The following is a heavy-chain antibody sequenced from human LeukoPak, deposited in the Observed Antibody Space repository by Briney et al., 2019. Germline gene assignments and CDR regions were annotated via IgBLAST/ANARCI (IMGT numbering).Heavy chain of an antibody. CDR2: ISYSSATI. D-gene: IGHD3-22*01. V-gene: IGHV3-9*01. CDR1: GFTFDEYA. Sequence: GGSLRLSCAASGFTFDEYAMHWVRQAPGKGLEWVSGISYSSATIGYVDSVKGRFIISRDNAKNSLYLQMNSLRAEDTALYYCAKDTGYYYDSSNYWVWGQGTLVTVSS. CDR3: AKDTGYYYDSSNYWV. J-gene: IGHJ4*02.